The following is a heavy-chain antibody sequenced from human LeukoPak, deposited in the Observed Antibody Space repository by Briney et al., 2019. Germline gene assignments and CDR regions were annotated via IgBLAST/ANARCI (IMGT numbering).Heavy chain of an antibody. D-gene: IGHD4-23*01. V-gene: IGHV3-66*01. Sequence: PGGSLRLSCAASGLTFSSYGMSWVRQAPGKGLEWVSIIYSGGSTYYADSVKGRFTISRDNSKNTLYLQMNSLRAEDTAVYYCARATVGTYYFDHWGQGTLVTVSS. CDR2: IYSGGST. J-gene: IGHJ4*02. CDR3: ARATVGTYYFDH. CDR1: GLTFSSYG.